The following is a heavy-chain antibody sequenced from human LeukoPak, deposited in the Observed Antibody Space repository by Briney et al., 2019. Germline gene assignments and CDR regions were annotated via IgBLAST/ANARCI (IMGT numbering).Heavy chain of an antibody. CDR1: GGSVRSYSYY. CDR2: IYHSGST. D-gene: IGHD6-13*01. V-gene: IGHV4-30-2*01. Sequence: KPSETLSLTCTVSGGSVRSYSYYWTWIRQPPGKGLEWIGYIYHSGSTYYNPSLKSRVTISVDRSKNQFSLKLSPVTAADTAVYYCARARVPIAAAGTGWFDPWGQGTLVTVSS. CDR3: ARARVPIAAAGTGWFDP. J-gene: IGHJ5*02.